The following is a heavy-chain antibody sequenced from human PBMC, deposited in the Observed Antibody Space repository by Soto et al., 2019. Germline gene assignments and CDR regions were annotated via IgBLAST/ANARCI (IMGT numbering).Heavy chain of an antibody. CDR2: IYYSGTT. V-gene: IGHV4-39*01. J-gene: IGHJ6*02. D-gene: IGHD3-10*01. CDR3: APWFGEVNYGMDV. Sequence: QLQLQESGPGLVKPSETLSLTCTVSGGSISSSSYYWGWIRQPPGKGLQWIGSIYYSGTTYYNPSLKSRVTISVDTSKNQFSLKLSAVTAADTAVYLCAPWFGEVNYGMDVWGQGTTVTVSS. CDR1: GGSISSSSYY.